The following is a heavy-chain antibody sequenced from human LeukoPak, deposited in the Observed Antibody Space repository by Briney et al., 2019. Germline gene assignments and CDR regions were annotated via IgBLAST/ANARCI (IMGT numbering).Heavy chain of an antibody. CDR1: GFTFSNAW. J-gene: IGHJ4*02. CDR2: IKSKTDGGTT. D-gene: IGHD1-1*01. Sequence: GWSLRLSCAASGFTFSNAWMSWVRQAPGKGLEWVGRIKSKTDGGTTDYAAPVKGRFTISRDDSKNTLYLQMNSLRAEDTAVYYCAREDTGTTSVYWGQGTLATVSS. CDR3: AREDTGTTSVY. V-gene: IGHV3-15*01.